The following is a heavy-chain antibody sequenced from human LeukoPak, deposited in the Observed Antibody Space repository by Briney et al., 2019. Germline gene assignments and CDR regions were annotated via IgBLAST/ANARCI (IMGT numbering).Heavy chain of an antibody. D-gene: IGHD6-19*01. Sequence: GGSLRLSCAASGFMFSSFEMYWVRQAPGKGLEWVSYISSGASTMYYADSVKGRFTISRDNAKNSLFLQMNSLRAVDTAVHYCALLAVASDFDYWGQGTLVTVSS. CDR1: GFMFSSFE. V-gene: IGHV3-48*03. J-gene: IGHJ4*02. CDR2: ISSGASTM. CDR3: ALLAVASDFDY.